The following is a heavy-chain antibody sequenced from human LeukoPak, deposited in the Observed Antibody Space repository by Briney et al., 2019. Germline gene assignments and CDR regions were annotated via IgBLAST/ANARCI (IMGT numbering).Heavy chain of an antibody. V-gene: IGHV3-74*01. D-gene: IGHD3-10*01. CDR2: IKPDGSST. J-gene: IGHJ4*02. CDR3: ARVSSLWSFDY. Sequence: GESLRLSCQVFGFTFSTDWMHWVGQTPGRGLMWVSRIKPDGSSTAYADSVKGRFTISRDNARNTLYLQLNSLGAEDTAIYYCARVSSLWSFDYWGQGTLVTVSS. CDR1: GFTFSTDW.